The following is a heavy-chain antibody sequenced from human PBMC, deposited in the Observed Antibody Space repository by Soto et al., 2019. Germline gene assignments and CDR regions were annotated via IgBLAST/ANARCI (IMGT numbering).Heavy chain of an antibody. CDR1: GFSLSTSGVG. Sequence: QITLKESGPTLMKPTQTLTLTCAFSGFSLSTSGVGGGWFRQPPGKALEWLALIFSNDDKRYSPSLMSRLTITKDTSKNQVVLTMTNIDTVYPATYCCSHIRGSGLFGMDGWGQGTTVPVSS. V-gene: IGHV2-5*01. J-gene: IGHJ6*02. CDR3: SHIRGSGLFGMDG. CDR2: IFSNDDK. D-gene: IGHD3-10*01.